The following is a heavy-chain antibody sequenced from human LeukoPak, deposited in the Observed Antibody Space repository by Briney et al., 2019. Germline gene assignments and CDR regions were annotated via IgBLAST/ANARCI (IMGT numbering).Heavy chain of an antibody. D-gene: IGHD6-25*01. Sequence: SETLSLTCIVSGGSISSNTYYWGWIRQPPGKGLEWIGSIYYSGSTYYNPSLKSRVTISVDTSKNQFSLRLSSVTAADTALYYCARLDTIGWYLDYWGQGTLVTVSS. V-gene: IGHV4-39*01. CDR1: GGSISSNTYY. CDR3: ARLDTIGWYLDY. CDR2: IYYSGST. J-gene: IGHJ4*02.